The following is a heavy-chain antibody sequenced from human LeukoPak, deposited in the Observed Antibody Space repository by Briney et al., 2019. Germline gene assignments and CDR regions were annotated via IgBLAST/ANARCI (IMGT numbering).Heavy chain of an antibody. CDR1: GFTFSSYG. Sequence: GGSLRLSCAASGFTFSSYGMIWVRQAPGKGLEWVSGISGSGGNTYYADSVKGRFTISRDNAKNTLYLQMNSLRVEDMAVYCCARAGSYYYPYWGLEPWSPSPQ. D-gene: IGHD3-10*01. CDR2: ISGSGGNT. CDR3: ARAGSYYYPY. J-gene: IGHJ4*01. V-gene: IGHV3-23*01.